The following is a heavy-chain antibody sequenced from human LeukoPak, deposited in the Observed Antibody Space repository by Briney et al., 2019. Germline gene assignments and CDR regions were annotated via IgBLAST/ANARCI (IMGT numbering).Heavy chain of an antibody. D-gene: IGHD1-14*01. CDR3: ARDGNPWNLDV. CDR1: GGSISSYY. V-gene: IGHV4-59*01. J-gene: IGHJ2*01. Sequence: SETLSLTCTVSGGSISSYYWTWIRQPPGKALDWIGYIYYSGRTSYNPSLKRRVTMSVDTSKNQFSLKLSSVTAADTAVYYCARDGNPWNLDVWGRGTLVPVSS. CDR2: IYYSGRT.